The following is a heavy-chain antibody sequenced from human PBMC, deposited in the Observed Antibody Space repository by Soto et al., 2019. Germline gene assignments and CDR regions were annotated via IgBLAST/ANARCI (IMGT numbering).Heavy chain of an antibody. Sequence: NPSETLSLTCTVSGGSISSSSYYWGWIRQPPGKGLEWIGSIYYSGSAYYNPSLKSRVTISVDTSKNQFSLKLSSVTAADTAVYYCARQKQQLRFRPFDPWGQGTLVTV. CDR2: IYYSGSA. CDR3: ARQKQQLRFRPFDP. D-gene: IGHD6-13*01. V-gene: IGHV4-39*01. CDR1: GGSISSSSYY. J-gene: IGHJ5*02.